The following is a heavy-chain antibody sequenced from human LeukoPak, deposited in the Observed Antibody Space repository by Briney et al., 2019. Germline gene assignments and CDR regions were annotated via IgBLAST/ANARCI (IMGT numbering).Heavy chain of an antibody. Sequence: GGSLRLSCTASGFSFSSYAMHRVRQAPGKGLEWVAVISYDGSNKYYADSVKGRFTISRDNSKNTLYLQMNSLRAEDTAVYYCASPDYYDSTSGDYWGQGTLVTVSS. CDR2: ISYDGSNK. CDR1: GFSFSSYA. V-gene: IGHV3-30-3*02. CDR3: ASPDYYDSTSGDY. J-gene: IGHJ4*02. D-gene: IGHD3-22*01.